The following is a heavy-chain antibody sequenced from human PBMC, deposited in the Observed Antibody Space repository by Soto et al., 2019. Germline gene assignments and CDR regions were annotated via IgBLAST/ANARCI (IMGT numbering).Heavy chain of an antibody. D-gene: IGHD3-10*01. Sequence: ASVKVSCKASGGTFSSYAISWVRQAPGQGLEWMGGIIPIFGTANYAQKFQGRVTITADESTSTAYMELSSLRSEDTAVYYCARDRYYGSGSYYNVDPFWFDPWGQGTLVTVSS. V-gene: IGHV1-69*13. CDR1: GGTFSSYA. CDR2: IIPIFGTA. J-gene: IGHJ5*02. CDR3: ARDRYYGSGSYYNVDPFWFDP.